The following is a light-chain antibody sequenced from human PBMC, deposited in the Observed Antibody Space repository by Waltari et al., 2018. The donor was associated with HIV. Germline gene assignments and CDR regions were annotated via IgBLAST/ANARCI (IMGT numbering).Light chain of an antibody. CDR1: QSISNN. CDR3: QQYNDWPWT. CDR2: GAS. V-gene: IGKV3-15*01. J-gene: IGKJ1*01. Sequence: EIVMTQAPATLSVSPGERATLSCRASQSISNNLAWYQHKPGQAPRLLIYGASTGATGLPARFRGSGSGTEFVLTISSLQSEDFAVYYCQQYNDWPWTFGPGTKVEIK.